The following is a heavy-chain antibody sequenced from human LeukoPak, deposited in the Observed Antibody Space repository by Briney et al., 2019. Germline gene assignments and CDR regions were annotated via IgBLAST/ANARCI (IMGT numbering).Heavy chain of an antibody. CDR1: GFTFSDYY. CDR3: ARSSSVSVAGRHFDY. D-gene: IGHD6-19*01. Sequence: GSLRLSCAASGFTFSDYYMSWIRQAPGKGLEWVSYISSSGSTIYYADSVKGRFTISRDNAKNSLYLQMNSLRAEDTAVYYCARSSSVSVAGRHFDYWGQGTLVTVSS. CDR2: ISSSGSTI. V-gene: IGHV3-11*01. J-gene: IGHJ4*02.